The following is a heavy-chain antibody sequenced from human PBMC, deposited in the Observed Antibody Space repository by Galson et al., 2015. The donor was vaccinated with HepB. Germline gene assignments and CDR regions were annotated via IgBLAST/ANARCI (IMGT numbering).Heavy chain of an antibody. D-gene: IGHD3/OR15-3a*01. CDR3: ARDWTGTSTHSCDY. CDR2: IEPHGSQE. J-gene: IGHJ4*02. Sequence: SLRLSCAASGFTFSQYWMSWVRQAPGKGLEWVANIEPHGSQEHYVDSVKGRFTISRDNTYNSLYLQMNSLRDEDTAVYYCARDWTGTSTHSCDYWGQGIQVTVSS. CDR1: GFTFSQYW. V-gene: IGHV3-7*01.